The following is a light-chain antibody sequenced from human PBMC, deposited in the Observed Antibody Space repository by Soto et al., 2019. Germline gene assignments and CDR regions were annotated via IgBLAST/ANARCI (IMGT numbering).Light chain of an antibody. CDR3: SSYTASNTYV. J-gene: IGLJ1*01. CDR2: DVS. CDR1: DSDVGGYSY. V-gene: IGLV2-14*01. Sequence: QPVLTQRASGSGSPGQSIAISCTNTDSDVGGYSYVSWYQQYPGKAPKLIIYDVSNRPSGVSDRFSGSKSGNTASLTISGLQAEDEADYYCSSYTASNTYVFGSGTKVTVL.